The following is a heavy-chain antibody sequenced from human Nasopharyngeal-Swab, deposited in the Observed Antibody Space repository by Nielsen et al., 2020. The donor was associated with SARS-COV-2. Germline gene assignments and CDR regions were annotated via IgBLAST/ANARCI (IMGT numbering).Heavy chain of an antibody. Sequence: GESLKISCGASDFTFSHYWMSWVRQAPGKGLEWVANINHDGSQKYYVDSVKGRFTISRDNSKNSIYLQMDRLRVEDTAVYYCARESSAADYWSQGTLVTVSS. V-gene: IGHV3-7*01. CDR2: INHDGSQK. J-gene: IGHJ1*01. CDR3: ARESSAADY. D-gene: IGHD6-13*01. CDR1: DFTFSHYW.